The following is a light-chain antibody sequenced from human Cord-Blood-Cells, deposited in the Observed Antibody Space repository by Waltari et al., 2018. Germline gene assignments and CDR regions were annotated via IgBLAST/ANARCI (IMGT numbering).Light chain of an antibody. J-gene: IGKJ1*01. Sequence: EIVMTQSPATLPVSSGDRATLPCRASQSVSSNLAWYQQKPGQAPRLLIYGASTRATGIPARFSGSGSGTEFTLPISSLQSEDVAVYYCQQYNNWPPWTFGQGTKVDIK. V-gene: IGKV3-15*01. CDR3: QQYNNWPPWT. CDR1: QSVSSN. CDR2: GAS.